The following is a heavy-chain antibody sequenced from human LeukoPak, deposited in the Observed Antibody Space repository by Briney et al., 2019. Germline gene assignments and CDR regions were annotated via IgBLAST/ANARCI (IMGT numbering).Heavy chain of an antibody. V-gene: IGHV4-30-2*01. CDR2: IYQNGNT. J-gene: IGHJ4*02. CDR1: GGSISSGGYS. Sequence: PSETLSLTCAVSGGSISSGGYSWSWIRQPPGKGLEWIGYIYQNGNTYYNPSRKSRVTISVDRSKNQFSLNLSSVTAADTAVYYCGRGGIAAAASGIDYWGQGTLVAVSS. CDR3: GRGGIAAAASGIDY. D-gene: IGHD6-13*01.